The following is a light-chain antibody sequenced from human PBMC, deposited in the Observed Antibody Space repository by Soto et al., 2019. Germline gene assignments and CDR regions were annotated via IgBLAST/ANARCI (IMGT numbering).Light chain of an antibody. CDR1: RSVLYKSNNKNH. CDR2: WAS. J-gene: IGKJ4*01. CDR3: QQYFDVPFT. V-gene: IGKV4-1*01. Sequence: QSPDSLAVSLGERATMNCKXSRSVLYKSNNKNHLXWYQQKPGQPPQLIIYWASTRESGVPERFSGSGSGTDFTLTISSLEAEDVAFYWCQQYFDVPFTFGGGTKVEI.